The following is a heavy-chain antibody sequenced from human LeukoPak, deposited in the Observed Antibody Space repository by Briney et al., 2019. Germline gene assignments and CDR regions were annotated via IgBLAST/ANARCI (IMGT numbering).Heavy chain of an antibody. Sequence: SQTLSLTCASSGDSVSSNTTTWIWIRLSPSRGREWLGRTYYRSKWSNEYAVTVKTRTTINSDTSKHQFSLQLNSVTPEDTAVYYCARGIYRVGFYYWGEGTLVTVSS. D-gene: IGHD5-12*01. V-gene: IGHV6-1*01. CDR1: GDSVSSNTTT. CDR2: TYYRSKWSN. J-gene: IGHJ4*02. CDR3: ARGIYRVGFYY.